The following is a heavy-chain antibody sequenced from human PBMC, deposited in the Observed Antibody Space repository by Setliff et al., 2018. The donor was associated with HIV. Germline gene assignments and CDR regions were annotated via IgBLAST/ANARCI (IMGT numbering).Heavy chain of an antibody. D-gene: IGHD3-3*01. V-gene: IGHV4-39*01. CDR1: GASIRSNNYY. CDR3: VRQRGGRVTIFGVSGGWFDP. CDR2: IHFSGST. J-gene: IGHJ5*02. Sequence: SETLSLTCTVSGASIRSNNYYWGWIRQPPGKGLEWIGDIHFSGSTYYNPSLRSRVTISVDRPQNQFSLTLLSVTAADTAVYYCVRQRGGRVTIFGVSGGWFDPWGQGTLVTVSS.